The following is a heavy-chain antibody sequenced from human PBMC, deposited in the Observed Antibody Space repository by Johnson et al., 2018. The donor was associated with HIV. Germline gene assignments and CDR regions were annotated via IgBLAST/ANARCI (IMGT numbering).Heavy chain of an antibody. Sequence: VQLVESGGGVVQPGRSLRLSSAASGFTFSSYAMHWVRQAPGKGLVWVAVISYDGSNKYYADSVKGRFTISRDNSKNTLYLQMNSLRAEDTAVYYCAREWDPRTPDAFDIWGQGTMVTVSS. CDR2: ISYDGSNK. D-gene: IGHD1-26*01. CDR1: GFTFSSYA. J-gene: IGHJ3*02. V-gene: IGHV3-30*04. CDR3: AREWDPRTPDAFDI.